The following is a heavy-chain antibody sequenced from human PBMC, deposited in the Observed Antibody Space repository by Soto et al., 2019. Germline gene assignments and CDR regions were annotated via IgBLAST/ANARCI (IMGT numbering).Heavy chain of an antibody. Sequence: GGSLRLSCEASGFTFSDYWMSWVRQAPGKGPEWVANIKFDGSEKQYVDSVRGRFTISRDNSRNSLFLQTNSLRAGDTAVYYCVKDGGYCSSSTCYSPRNHYFDSWGQGTLVTVSS. CDR2: IKFDGSEK. V-gene: IGHV3-7*03. CDR1: GFTFSDYW. D-gene: IGHD2-2*01. CDR3: VKDGGYCSSSTCYSPRNHYFDS. J-gene: IGHJ4*02.